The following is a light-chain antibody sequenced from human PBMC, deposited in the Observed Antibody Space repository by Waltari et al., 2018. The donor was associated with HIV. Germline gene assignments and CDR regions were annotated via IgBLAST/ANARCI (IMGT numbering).Light chain of an antibody. CDR2: GSS. J-gene: IGLJ1*01. CDR3: AVWDDSLSEYV. CDR1: FSHIASNP. V-gene: IGLV1-44*01. Sequence: QSVLTQPPSASGAPAPRLTLSCSVSFSHIASNPVTWYQQPPGTAPSLLIYGSSQRPSGGPDRFSGSRSDTSASLDISGLHSEDEGDYYCAVWDDSLSEYVFATGTKVFVL.